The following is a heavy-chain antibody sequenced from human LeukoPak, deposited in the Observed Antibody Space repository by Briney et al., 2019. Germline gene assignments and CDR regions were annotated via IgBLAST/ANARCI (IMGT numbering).Heavy chain of an antibody. CDR2: INPKSGGT. CDR3: ARGTIGSYSSVHD. CDR1: GYTFTGYY. V-gene: IGHV1-2*02. D-gene: IGHD1-26*01. J-gene: IGHJ1*01. Sequence: ASVKVSCKASGYTFTGYYMHWVRQAPGQGLEWVGWINPKSGGTDYAQRLQGGVTMTTDTSIATAYMELSRLTSDDTAVYFCARGTIGSYSSVHDWGQGTLVTVSS.